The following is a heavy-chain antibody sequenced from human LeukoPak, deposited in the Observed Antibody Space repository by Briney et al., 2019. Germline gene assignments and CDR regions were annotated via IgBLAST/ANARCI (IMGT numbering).Heavy chain of an antibody. V-gene: IGHV4-4*02. Sequence: SETLSLTCGVSGGSITITNYWTWVRQPPGKGLEWIGEVNLQGSTNYNPSLMGRVAISVDTSENHISLQLTSVTAADTAVYYCAREGGPYRPLDYSGQGTLVTASS. CDR1: GGSITITNY. J-gene: IGHJ4*02. CDR2: VNLQGST. CDR3: AREGGPYRPLDY.